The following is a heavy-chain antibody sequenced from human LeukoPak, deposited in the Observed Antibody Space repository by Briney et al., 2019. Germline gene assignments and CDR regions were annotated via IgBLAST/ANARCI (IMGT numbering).Heavy chain of an antibody. V-gene: IGHV3-30*18. CDR3: AKEGDVDTGSLDY. CDR1: GFTFSSYG. Sequence: PGGSLRLSCAASGFTFSSYGMHWVRQAPGKGLEWVAVISYGGSNKYYADSVKGRFTISRDNSKNTLYLQMNSLRAEDTAVYYCAKEGDVDTGSLDYWGQGTLVTVSS. CDR2: ISYGGSNK. D-gene: IGHD5-18*01. J-gene: IGHJ4*02.